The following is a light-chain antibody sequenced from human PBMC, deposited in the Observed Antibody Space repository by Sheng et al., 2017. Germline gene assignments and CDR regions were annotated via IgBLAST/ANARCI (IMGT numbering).Light chain of an antibody. CDR2: DSS. V-gene: IGKV3-20*01. Sequence: EIVLTQSPGTLSLSPGDRATLSCRASQSVSSNKLAWYQQKPGQAPRLLIYDSSTRATGIPDRFSGSGSGTEYALTITSLQSEDVAIYYCQNYHSAPRTFGQGTKVDIK. CDR1: QSVSSNK. CDR3: QNYHSAPRT. J-gene: IGKJ1*01.